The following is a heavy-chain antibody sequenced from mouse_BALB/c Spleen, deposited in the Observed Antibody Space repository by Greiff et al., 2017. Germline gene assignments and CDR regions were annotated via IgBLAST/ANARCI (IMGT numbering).Heavy chain of an antibody. Sequence: VKLMESGPGLVAPSQSLSITCTVSGFSLSRYSVHWVRQPPGKGLEWLGMIWGGGSTDYNSALKSRLSISKDNSKSQVFLKMNSLQTDDTAMYYCVAYYRYDEAWFAYWGQGTLVTVSA. D-gene: IGHD2-14*01. CDR2: IWGGGST. CDR1: GFSLSRYS. V-gene: IGHV2-6-4*01. J-gene: IGHJ3*01. CDR3: VAYYRYDEAWFAY.